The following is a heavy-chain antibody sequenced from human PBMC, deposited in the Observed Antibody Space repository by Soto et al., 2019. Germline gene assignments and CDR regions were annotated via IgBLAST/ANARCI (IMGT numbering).Heavy chain of an antibody. CDR2: ISYDGSNK. D-gene: IGHD6-19*01. V-gene: IGHV3-30*18. J-gene: IGHJ4*02. CDR1: GFTFSSYG. Sequence: QVQLVESGGGVVQPGRSLRLSCAASGFTFSSYGMHWVRQAPGKGLEWVAVISYDGSNKYYADSVKGRFTISRDNSKNTRYLQMSSLRAEDTAVYYCAKDSGAVAPVDYWGQGTLVTVSS. CDR3: AKDSGAVAPVDY.